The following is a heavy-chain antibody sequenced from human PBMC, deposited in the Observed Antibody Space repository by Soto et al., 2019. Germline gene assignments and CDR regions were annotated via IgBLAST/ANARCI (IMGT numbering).Heavy chain of an antibody. Sequence: PGGSLRLSCAASGFTFSSYAMHWVRHAPGKGLEWVAVISYDGSNKYYADSVKGRFTISRDNSKNTLYLQMNSLRAEDTAVYYCARDKPYYDILTGYPWFDPWGQGTLVTVSS. CDR2: ISYDGSNK. J-gene: IGHJ5*02. CDR3: ARDKPYYDILTGYPWFDP. V-gene: IGHV3-30-3*01. CDR1: GFTFSSYA. D-gene: IGHD3-9*01.